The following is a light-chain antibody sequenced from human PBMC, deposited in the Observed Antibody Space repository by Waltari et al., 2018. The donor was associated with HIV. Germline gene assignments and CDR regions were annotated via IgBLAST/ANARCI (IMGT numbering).Light chain of an antibody. CDR1: SSDVGGYDF. J-gene: IGLJ2*01. CDR2: EVT. V-gene: IGLV2-8*01. CDR3: TSYASSDTVRV. Sequence: QSALTQPPSASGSPGQSVTISCTGTSSDVGGYDFVSWYQHHPGKAPKLMIYEVTKRPSGVPDRFSASKSGNTASLTVSGLQAEDEADYYCTSYASSDTVRVFGGGTKLTVL.